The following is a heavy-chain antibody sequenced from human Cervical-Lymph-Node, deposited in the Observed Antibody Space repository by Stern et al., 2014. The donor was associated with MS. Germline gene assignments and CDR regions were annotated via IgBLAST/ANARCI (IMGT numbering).Heavy chain of an antibody. V-gene: IGHV3-21*01. CDR2: ISSSSTYI. CDR1: GLTFSSHS. CDR3: ASGGWGV. D-gene: IGHD3-16*01. J-gene: IGHJ3*01. Sequence: EVQRVQSGGGLVKPGGSLRLSGGASGLTFSSHSMNWVRQAPGKGVGWVSSISSSSTYIFYADSVKCRSTISRDDAKNSLYLQMNSLRVEDTAVYYCASGGWGVWGQGTMVTVSA.